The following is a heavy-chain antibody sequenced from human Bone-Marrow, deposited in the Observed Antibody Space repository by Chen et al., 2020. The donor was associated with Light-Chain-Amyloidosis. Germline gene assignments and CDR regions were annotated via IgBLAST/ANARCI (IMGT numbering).Heavy chain of an antibody. J-gene: IGHJ6*02. D-gene: IGHD3-10*01. CDR2: ISWNSGVK. CDR3: AKDKGGSMGCGMDV. V-gene: IGHV3-9*01. CDR1: GFTFDDYA. Sequence: EEHLVESGGGLVQPGRSLRLSCEASGFTFDDYAMHWVRQAPGKGLEWVSGISWNSGVKGYVDSVRGRFTISRDGVKNSLYLQMNSLRPEDTALYYCAKDKGGSMGCGMDVWGQGTTVIVSS.